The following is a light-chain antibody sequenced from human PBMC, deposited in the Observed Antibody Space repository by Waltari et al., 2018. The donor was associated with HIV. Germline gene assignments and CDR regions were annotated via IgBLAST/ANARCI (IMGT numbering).Light chain of an antibody. CDR2: AAS. V-gene: IGKV1-39*01. J-gene: IGKJ2*01. Sequence: DIQMTQSPSSLSASVGDRVTITCRASQIISSYLNWYQQKPGKAPKLLIYAASSLQSVVPSRFSGSGSGTDFTLTISSLQPEDFATYYCQQSYSIPYTFGQGTKLEIK. CDR3: QQSYSIPYT. CDR1: QIISSY.